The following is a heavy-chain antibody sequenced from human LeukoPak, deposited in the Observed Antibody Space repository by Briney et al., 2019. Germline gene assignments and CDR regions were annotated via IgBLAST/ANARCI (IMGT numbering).Heavy chain of an antibody. Sequence: SETLSLTCTVSGASISSYYWTWIRQPPGKGLXXXGYISYSGSTNYNPSLKSRVTISVDTSKNQFSLKLSSVTTADTAVYYCARTGYCSSTSCYDYWGQGTLVTVSS. D-gene: IGHD2-2*01. CDR2: ISYSGST. V-gene: IGHV4-59*01. J-gene: IGHJ4*02. CDR3: ARTGYCSSTSCYDY. CDR1: GASISSYY.